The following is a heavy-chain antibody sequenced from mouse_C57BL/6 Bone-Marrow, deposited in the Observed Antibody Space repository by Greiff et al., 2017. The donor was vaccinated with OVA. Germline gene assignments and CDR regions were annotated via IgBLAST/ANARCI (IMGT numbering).Heavy chain of an antibody. J-gene: IGHJ2*01. Sequence: EVQLQQSGPELVKPGASVKIPCKASGYTFTDYNMDWVKQSHGKSLEWIGDINPNNGGTIYNQKFKGKATLTVDKSSSTAYMELRSLTSEDTAVYYCARLRDYYGSSNYWGQGTTLTVSS. D-gene: IGHD1-1*01. CDR3: ARLRDYYGSSNY. CDR1: GYTFTDYN. V-gene: IGHV1-18*01. CDR2: INPNNGGT.